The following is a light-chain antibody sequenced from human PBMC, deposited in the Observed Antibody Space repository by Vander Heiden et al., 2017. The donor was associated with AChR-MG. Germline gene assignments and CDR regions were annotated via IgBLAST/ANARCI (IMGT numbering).Light chain of an antibody. Sequence: QSVLTQPPSVSGAPGQRVTIACTGSSANIGAGYDVHWYQQLPGPAPKLRSYANNNQPSGVPDRFSGSKSGTSAYLAISGLQAENEADYYCQSYDSSLSGGVFGGGTKLTVL. CDR3: QSYDSSLSGGV. CDR1: SANIGAGYD. V-gene: IGLV1-40*01. CDR2: ANN. J-gene: IGLJ3*02.